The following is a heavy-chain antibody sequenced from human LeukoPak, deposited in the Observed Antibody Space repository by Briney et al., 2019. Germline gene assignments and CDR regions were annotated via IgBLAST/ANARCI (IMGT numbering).Heavy chain of an antibody. J-gene: IGHJ4*02. V-gene: IGHV3-15*01. Sequence: PGGSLRLSCAASGFTFSSYSMNWVRQAPGKGLEWVGRIKVKTDGGTPDYAAPVKGRFTISRDHSKDTLYLQMNSLKTEDTGVYYCILAAAGPAYWGQGALVTVSS. D-gene: IGHD6-13*01. CDR3: ILAAAGPAY. CDR2: IKVKTDGGTP. CDR1: GFTFSSYS.